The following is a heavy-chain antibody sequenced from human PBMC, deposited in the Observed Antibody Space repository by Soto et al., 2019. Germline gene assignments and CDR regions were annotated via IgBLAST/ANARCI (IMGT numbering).Heavy chain of an antibody. J-gene: IGHJ3*02. D-gene: IGHD2-15*01. Sequence: ASVRVSCKASEYTFTSYDINWVRQAPGQGPEWIGWMNPNSGGTNYAQKFQGWVTMTRDTSISTAYMELSRLRSDDTAVYYCARERCSGGSCYSAFDIWGQGTMVTVSS. V-gene: IGHV1-2*04. CDR3: ARERCSGGSCYSAFDI. CDR1: EYTFTSYD. CDR2: MNPNSGGT.